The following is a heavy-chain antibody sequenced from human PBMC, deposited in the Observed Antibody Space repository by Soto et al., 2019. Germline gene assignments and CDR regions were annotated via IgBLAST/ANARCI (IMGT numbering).Heavy chain of an antibody. CDR1: GFTFSSYG. CDR2: IWYDGSNK. J-gene: IGHJ6*02. V-gene: IGHV3-33*01. CDR3: ARDPPFSSSWYFYYYGMDV. D-gene: IGHD6-13*01. Sequence: GGSLRLSCAASGFTFSSYGMHWVRQAPGKGLEWVAVIWYDGSNKYYADSVKGRFTISRDNSKNTLYLQMNSLRAEDTAVYYCARDPPFSSSWYFYYYGMDVWGQGTTVTVSS.